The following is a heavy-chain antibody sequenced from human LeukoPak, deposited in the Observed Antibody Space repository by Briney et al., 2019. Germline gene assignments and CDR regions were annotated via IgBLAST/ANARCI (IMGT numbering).Heavy chain of an antibody. J-gene: IGHJ4*02. V-gene: IGHV4-38-2*02. CDR1: GYSISSAYY. D-gene: IGHD2-15*01. Sequence: SETLSLTCTVSGYSISSAYYWGWIRQPPGKGLEWIGTIYHSGSTYYNTPLKSRVAISLDMSKNQFSLRLNSVTAADTAVYYCARGYCSGGSCSDDYWGQGTLVTVSS. CDR3: ARGYCSGGSCSDDY. CDR2: IYHSGST.